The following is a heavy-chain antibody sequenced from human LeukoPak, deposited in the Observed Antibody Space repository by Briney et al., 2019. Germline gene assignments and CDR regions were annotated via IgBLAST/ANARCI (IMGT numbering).Heavy chain of an antibody. CDR1: GGSISSGGYY. V-gene: IGHV4-31*03. CDR2: IYYSGST. D-gene: IGHD3-22*01. Sequence: PSQTLSLTCTVSGGSISSGGYYWSWIRQHPGKGLEWIGYIYYSGSTYYNPSLKSRVTISVDTSKNQFSLKLSSVTAADTAVYYCARGPSGDYYDSSGYKIDYWGQGTLVTVSS. CDR3: ARGPSGDYYDSSGYKIDY. J-gene: IGHJ4*02.